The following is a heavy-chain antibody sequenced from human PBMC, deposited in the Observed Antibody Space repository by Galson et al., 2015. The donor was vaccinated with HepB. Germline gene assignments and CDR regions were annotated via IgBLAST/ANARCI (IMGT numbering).Heavy chain of an antibody. CDR2: IWADGSKQ. V-gene: IGHV3-33*01. CDR1: GFTFSGFG. D-gene: IGHD6-19*01. CDR3: VREVASGWYYFDY. Sequence: SLRLSCAASGFTFSGFGMHWARQAPGKGLQWVALIWADGSKQHYADSVKGRFTISRDNSENTLLLQMNSLRAEDSAVYYCVREVASGWYYFDYWGQGTLVTVSS. J-gene: IGHJ4*02.